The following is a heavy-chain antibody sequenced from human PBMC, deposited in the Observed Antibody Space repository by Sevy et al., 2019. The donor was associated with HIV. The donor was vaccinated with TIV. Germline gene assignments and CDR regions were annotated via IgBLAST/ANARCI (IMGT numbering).Heavy chain of an antibody. V-gene: IGHV3-21*01. J-gene: IGHJ4*02. CDR1: GFTFSSYS. CDR2: ISSSSSYI. D-gene: IGHD7-27*01. CDR3: ARDTTGDLRYFDY. Sequence: GGSLRLSCAASGFTFSSYSMNWVRQAPGKGLEWVSSISSSSSYIYYADSVKGRFTISRDNAKNSLYLQMNSLRAEDTAVYYCARDTTGDLRYFDYWGQGTLVTVSS.